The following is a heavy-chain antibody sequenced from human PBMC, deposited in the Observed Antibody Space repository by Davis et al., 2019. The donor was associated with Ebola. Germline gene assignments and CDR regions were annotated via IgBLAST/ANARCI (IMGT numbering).Heavy chain of an antibody. D-gene: IGHD2-2*01. CDR1: GGSFSGYY. CDR3: ARVGLGYCSSTSCYYFDY. J-gene: IGHJ4*02. Sequence: PSETLSLTCAVYGGSFSGYYWSWIRQPPGKGLEWIGEINHSGSTNYNPSLKSRVTISVDKSKNQFSLKLSSVTAADTAVYYCARVGLGYCSSTSCYYFDYWGQGTLVTVSS. CDR2: INHSGST. V-gene: IGHV4-34*01.